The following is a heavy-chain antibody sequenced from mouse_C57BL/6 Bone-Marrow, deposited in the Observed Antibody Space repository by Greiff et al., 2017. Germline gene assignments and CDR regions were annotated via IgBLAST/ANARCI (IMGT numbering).Heavy chain of an antibody. CDR3: ARLVIYYYGSSWGDFDY. CDR1: GYTFTSYT. Sequence: VQLQQSGAELARPGASVKMSCKASGYTFTSYTMHWVKQRPGQGLEGIGYINPSSGYTKYNQKFKDKATFTADKSSSTAYMQLSSLTSEDSAVYYCARLVIYYYGSSWGDFDYWGQGTTLTVSS. D-gene: IGHD1-1*01. V-gene: IGHV1-4*01. J-gene: IGHJ2*01. CDR2: INPSSGYT.